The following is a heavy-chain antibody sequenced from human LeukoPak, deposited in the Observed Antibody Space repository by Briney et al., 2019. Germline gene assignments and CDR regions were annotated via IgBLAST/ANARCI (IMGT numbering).Heavy chain of an antibody. V-gene: IGHV3-73*01. CDR1: GFTFSGSA. J-gene: IGHJ4*02. CDR2: IRSKANSYAT. Sequence: PGGSLRLSCAASGFTFSGSAVHWVRQASGKGLEWVGRIRSKANSYATAYAASVKGRFTISRDDSRNTAYLQMNSLKTEDTAVYYCTRPSVYCSSTSCYKGKDYYFDYWGQGTLVTVSS. CDR3: TRPSVYCSSTSCYKGKDYYFDY. D-gene: IGHD2-2*02.